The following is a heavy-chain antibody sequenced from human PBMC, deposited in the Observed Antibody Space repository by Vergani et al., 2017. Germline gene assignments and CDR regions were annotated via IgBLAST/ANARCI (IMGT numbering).Heavy chain of an antibody. J-gene: IGHJ2*01. CDR1: GFTFVDYA. CDR2: INWNSDSI. V-gene: IGHV3-9*01. CDR3: VKDIAASGNYWYFDL. Sequence: EVQLVESGGGLVQTGRSLRLSCAASGFTFVDYAMHWVRQAPGKGLEWVSGINWNSDSIAYADSLKGRFTISRDNAKNSLYLQMNSLRAEDTALYYCVKDIAASGNYWYFDLWGRGTLVTVSS. D-gene: IGHD6-13*01.